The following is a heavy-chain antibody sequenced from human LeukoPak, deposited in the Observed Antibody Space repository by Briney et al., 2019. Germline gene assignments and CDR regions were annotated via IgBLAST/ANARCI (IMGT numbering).Heavy chain of an antibody. D-gene: IGHD5-18*01. Sequence: SETLSLTCIVSSGSISSDQSYWGWIRQPPGKGLEWLGTIYYSGSTYINPSLRGRVTLSVDTSKSQYSLRLNSVTAADTAVYFCARDALSGKSYSNELNWFDSWGQGILVTVSS. CDR2: IYYSGST. V-gene: IGHV4-39*07. CDR3: ARDALSGKSYSNELNWFDS. J-gene: IGHJ5*01. CDR1: SGSISSDQSY.